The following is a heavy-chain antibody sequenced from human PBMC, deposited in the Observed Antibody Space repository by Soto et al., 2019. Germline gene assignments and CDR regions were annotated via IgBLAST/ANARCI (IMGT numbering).Heavy chain of an antibody. J-gene: IGHJ5*02. Sequence: EVQLVESGGGLVQPGRSLRLSCAASGFTFDDYAMHWVRQAPGKGLEWVSGISWNSGSIGYADSVKGRFTISRDNAKNSLYLQMNSLRAEDTALYYCAKGGGSSSCDWFDPWGQGTLVTVSS. V-gene: IGHV3-9*01. CDR2: ISWNSGSI. CDR3: AKGGGSSSCDWFDP. CDR1: GFTFDDYA. D-gene: IGHD6-13*01.